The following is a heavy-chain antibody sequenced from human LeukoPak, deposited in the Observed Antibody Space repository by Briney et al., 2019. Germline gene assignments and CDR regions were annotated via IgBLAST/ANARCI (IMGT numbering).Heavy chain of an antibody. Sequence: SVKVSCKASGGTFSSYAISWVRQAPGPGLESMGGIIPIFGTANYAQKFQGRVTITADKSTSTAYMELSSLRSEDTAVYYCARVYSSSWYIYYYYMDVWGKGTTVTVSS. D-gene: IGHD6-13*01. V-gene: IGHV1-69*06. CDR1: GGTFSSYA. CDR3: ARVYSSSWYIYYYYMDV. J-gene: IGHJ6*03. CDR2: IIPIFGTA.